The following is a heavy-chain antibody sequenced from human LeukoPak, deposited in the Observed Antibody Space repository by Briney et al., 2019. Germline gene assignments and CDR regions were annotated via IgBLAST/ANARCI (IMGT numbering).Heavy chain of an antibody. J-gene: IGHJ4*02. Sequence: GGSLRLPCTTSGFTFSSYALSWVRQAPGKGLEWVSGIRVSGSTYYPDSVTGRFTISRDNSENTLHLQMSGLRAEDTAIYYCAKGTGDTAYYFDFWGQGVLVTVSS. V-gene: IGHV3-23*01. D-gene: IGHD7-27*01. CDR1: GFTFSSYA. CDR2: IRVSGST. CDR3: AKGTGDTAYYFDF.